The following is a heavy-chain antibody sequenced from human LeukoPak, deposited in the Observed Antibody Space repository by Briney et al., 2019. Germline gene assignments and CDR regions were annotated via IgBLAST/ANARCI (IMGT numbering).Heavy chain of an antibody. V-gene: IGHV3-23*01. CDR2: VTASARRT. J-gene: IGHJ4*02. CDR1: GFTFSNYA. D-gene: IGHD3-22*01. Sequence: GGSLRLSCEASGFTFSNYAMSWVRQAPGKGLEWVSTVTASARRTYYADSVQGRFTISRDNSNNTLFLQVNSQRADDTAVYHCAKWGFSDRSGANFHSWGQGTLVTVSS. CDR3: AKWGFSDRSGANFHS.